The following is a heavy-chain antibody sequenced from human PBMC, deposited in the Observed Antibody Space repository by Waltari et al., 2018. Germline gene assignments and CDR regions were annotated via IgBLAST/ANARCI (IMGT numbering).Heavy chain of an antibody. V-gene: IGHV4-31*01. Sequence: QVQLQESGPGLVQPSQTLSLTCTVSGDSISSGGYYWSWIRQHPGKGREWIGYIYYSGSTYYNPSLKSLVTISVDTSKNQFSLKLNSVTAADTAVYYCARVDYSNYGFDYWGQGALVTVSS. J-gene: IGHJ4*02. CDR1: GDSISSGGYY. CDR2: IYYSGST. D-gene: IGHD4-4*01. CDR3: ARVDYSNYGFDY.